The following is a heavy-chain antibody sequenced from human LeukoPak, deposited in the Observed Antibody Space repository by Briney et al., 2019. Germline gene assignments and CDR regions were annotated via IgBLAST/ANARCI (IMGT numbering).Heavy chain of an antibody. Sequence: GESLKISCKGSGYSFTNYWIGWVRQMPGKGLEWMGIIYPGDSDTRYSPSFQGQVTIADDKSSSTAYLQWGGLKASDTAIYYCARGNYGDYGFDYWGQGTLVTVSS. CDR2: IYPGDSDT. D-gene: IGHD4-17*01. J-gene: IGHJ4*02. V-gene: IGHV5-51*01. CDR3: ARGNYGDYGFDY. CDR1: GYSFTNYW.